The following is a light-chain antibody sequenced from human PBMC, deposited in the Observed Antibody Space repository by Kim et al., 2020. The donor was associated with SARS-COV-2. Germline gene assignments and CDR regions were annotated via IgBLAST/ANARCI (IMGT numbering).Light chain of an antibody. CDR2: YDS. V-gene: IGLV3-21*04. J-gene: IGLJ3*02. CDR1: NIGTKS. Sequence: SYELTQPPSESVTPGKTATITCGGSNIGTKSVQWYQQKPGQPPVLVIYYDSDRPSGIPERFSGSNSGDTATLTISRVEAGDEADYFCQVWDSSSHHWVFGGGTKVTVL. CDR3: QVWDSSSHHWV.